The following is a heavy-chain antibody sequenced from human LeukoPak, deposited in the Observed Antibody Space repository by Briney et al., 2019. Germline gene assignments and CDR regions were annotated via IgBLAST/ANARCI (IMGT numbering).Heavy chain of an antibody. CDR1: GYTFTSYY. CDR2: INPSGGST. CDR3: ARNYDSSADPRGYFDY. Sequence: ASVTVSCKASGYTFTSYYMHWVRQAPGQGLEWMGIINPSGGSTSYAQKFQGRVTMTRDMSTSTVYMELSSLRSEDTAVYYCARNYDSSADPRGYFDYWGQGTLVTVSS. J-gene: IGHJ4*02. D-gene: IGHD3-22*01. V-gene: IGHV1-46*01.